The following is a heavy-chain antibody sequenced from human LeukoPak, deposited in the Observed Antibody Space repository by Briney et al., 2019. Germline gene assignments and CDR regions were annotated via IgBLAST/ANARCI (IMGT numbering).Heavy chain of an antibody. Sequence: HSGGSLRLSCGASGFTFDDYGMHWVRQAPGKGLEWVSTISWNSASVGYVDSVKGRFTISRDNAKKTLYLQMNSLRPEDTALYYCAKDYGYSSSWYDYWGQGTLVTVSS. V-gene: IGHV3-9*01. CDR2: ISWNSASV. CDR3: AKDYGYSSSWYDY. J-gene: IGHJ4*02. D-gene: IGHD6-13*01. CDR1: GFTFDDYG.